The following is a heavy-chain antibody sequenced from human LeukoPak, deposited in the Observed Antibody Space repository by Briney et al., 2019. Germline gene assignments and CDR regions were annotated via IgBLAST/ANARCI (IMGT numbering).Heavy chain of an antibody. Sequence: VQPGGSLGLSCAASGFIVSSNYMSWVRQAPGRGLEWVSGISASGGSTYYADSVKGRFTISRDNSRNTLYLQMSSLRVEDTAVYYCAKDGFGGRPTRFDYWGQGTLVTVSS. D-gene: IGHD2-15*01. V-gene: IGHV3-23*01. CDR2: ISASGGST. J-gene: IGHJ4*02. CDR3: AKDGFGGRPTRFDY. CDR1: GFIVSSNY.